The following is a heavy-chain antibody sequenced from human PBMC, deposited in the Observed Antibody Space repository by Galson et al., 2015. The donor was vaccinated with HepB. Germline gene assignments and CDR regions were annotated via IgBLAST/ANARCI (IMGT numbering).Heavy chain of an antibody. CDR3: ARGFSSWYVGWFDP. D-gene: IGHD6-13*01. V-gene: IGHV3-48*01. CDR1: GFTFSSYS. Sequence: SLRLSRAASGFTFSSYSMNWVRQAPGKGLEWVSYISSSSTSIYYADSVKGRFTISRDNAKNSLYLQMSSLRAEDTAVYYCARGFSSWYVGWFDPWGQGTLVTVSS. J-gene: IGHJ5*02. CDR2: ISSSSTSI.